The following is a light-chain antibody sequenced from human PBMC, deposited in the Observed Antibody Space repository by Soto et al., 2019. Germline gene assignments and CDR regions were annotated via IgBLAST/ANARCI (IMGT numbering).Light chain of an antibody. CDR3: QQFDKSPWT. CDR1: QNVRNNY. J-gene: IGKJ1*01. V-gene: IGKV3-20*01. CDR2: GAS. Sequence: EIVLTQSPGTLSLSPGERATLSCRASQNVRNNYLAWYQQKPGQAPRLLIYGASSRATGIPDRFSGSGSGTDFTLTISRLEPEDSAVYHCQQFDKSPWTFGQGTKVEIK.